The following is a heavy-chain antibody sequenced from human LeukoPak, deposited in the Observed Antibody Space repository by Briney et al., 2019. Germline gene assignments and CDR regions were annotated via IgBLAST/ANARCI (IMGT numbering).Heavy chain of an antibody. CDR3: ARVNLFKLPFDY. Sequence: SETLSLTCAVYGGSFSGYDWSWIRQPPGKGLEWIGEINHSGSTNYNPSLKNRVTISVDTSKNQFSLKLSSVTAADTAVYYCARVNLFKLPFDYWGQGTLVTVSS. CDR2: INHSGST. D-gene: IGHD2-15*01. V-gene: IGHV4-34*01. J-gene: IGHJ4*02. CDR1: GGSFSGYD.